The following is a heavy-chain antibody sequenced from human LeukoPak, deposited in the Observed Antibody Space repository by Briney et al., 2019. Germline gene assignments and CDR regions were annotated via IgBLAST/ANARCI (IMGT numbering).Heavy chain of an antibody. Sequence: SQTLSLTCAISGDSVSSNSAAWNWIRQSPSRGLEWLGRTYYRSKWYNDYAVSVKSRITINPDTSKNQFSLQLNSVTPEDTAVYYCARDKSIAAAGRNNWFDPWGQGTLVTVSS. CDR2: TYYRSKWYN. J-gene: IGHJ5*02. CDR1: GDSVSSNSAA. D-gene: IGHD6-13*01. V-gene: IGHV6-1*01. CDR3: ARDKSIAAAGRNNWFDP.